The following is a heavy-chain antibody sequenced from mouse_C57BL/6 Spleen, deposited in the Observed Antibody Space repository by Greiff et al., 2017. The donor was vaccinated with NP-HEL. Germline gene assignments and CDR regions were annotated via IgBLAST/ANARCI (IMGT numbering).Heavy chain of an antibody. V-gene: IGHV5-4*01. CDR3: AREKGYSNYWYFDV. Sequence: EVHLVESGGGLVKPGGSLKLSCAASGFTFSSYAMSWVRQTPEKRLEWVATISDGGSYTYYPDNVKGRFTISRDNAKNNLYLQMSHLKSEDTAMYYCAREKGYSNYWYFDVWGTGTTVTVSS. CDR1: GFTFSSYA. D-gene: IGHD2-5*01. J-gene: IGHJ1*03. CDR2: ISDGGSYT.